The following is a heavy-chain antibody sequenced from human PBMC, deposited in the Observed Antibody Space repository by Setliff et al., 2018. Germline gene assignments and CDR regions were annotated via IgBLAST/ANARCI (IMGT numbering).Heavy chain of an antibody. CDR2: ISGSGVST. CDR1: GFTFSSYA. Sequence: PGESLKISCAASGFTFSSYAMSWVRQAPGKGLEWVSAISGSGVSTYYADSVKGRFTISRDNSKNTLYLQMNSLRAADTAVYYCADLPHYSSSWARGIYWGQGTLVTVSS. J-gene: IGHJ4*02. V-gene: IGHV3-23*01. CDR3: ADLPHYSSSWARGIY. D-gene: IGHD6-6*01.